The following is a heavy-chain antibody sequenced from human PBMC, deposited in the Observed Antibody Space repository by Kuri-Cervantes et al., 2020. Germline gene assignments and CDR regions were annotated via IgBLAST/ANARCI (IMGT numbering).Heavy chain of an antibody. D-gene: IGHD2-15*01. CDR1: GFVFSNYG. J-gene: IGHJ4*02. Sequence: GESLKISCAASGFVFSNYGMHWVRQAPGKGLEWVAFIRYDGSNKYYADSVKGRFTISRDNSKNTLYLQMNSLRAEDTALYYCARVGSYCSGGSCYDYWGQGTLVTVSS. V-gene: IGHV3-30*02. CDR3: ARVGSYCSGGSCYDY. CDR2: IRYDGSNK.